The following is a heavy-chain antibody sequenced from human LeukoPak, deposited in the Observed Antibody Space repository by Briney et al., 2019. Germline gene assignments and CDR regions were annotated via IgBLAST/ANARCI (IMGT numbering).Heavy chain of an antibody. Sequence: GGSLRLSCAASGFTFSSYGMNWVRLAPGKGLEWVSGISYHGGSRFYAASVRGRFTISRDDSRNTVFLQMNSLRAEDTALYYCAKPSQLGDYPNYFYYGMDVWGQGTSVTVSS. CDR1: GFTFSSYG. CDR3: AKPSQLGDYPNYFYYGMDV. V-gene: IGHV3-23*01. J-gene: IGHJ6*02. CDR2: ISYHGGSR. D-gene: IGHD3-16*01.